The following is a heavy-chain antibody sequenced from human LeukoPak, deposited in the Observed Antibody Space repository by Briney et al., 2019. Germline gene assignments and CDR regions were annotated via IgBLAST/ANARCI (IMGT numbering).Heavy chain of an antibody. CDR3: ARTVAVAGLVYFDY. CDR2: INPSGGST. V-gene: IGHV1-46*01. CDR1: GGTFSSYA. J-gene: IGHJ4*02. Sequence: ASVKVSCKASGGTFSSYAISWVRQAPGQGLEWMGIINPSGGSTSYAQKFQGRVTMTRDTSTSTVYMELSSLRSEDTAVYYCARTVAVAGLVYFDYWGQGTLVTVSS. D-gene: IGHD6-19*01.